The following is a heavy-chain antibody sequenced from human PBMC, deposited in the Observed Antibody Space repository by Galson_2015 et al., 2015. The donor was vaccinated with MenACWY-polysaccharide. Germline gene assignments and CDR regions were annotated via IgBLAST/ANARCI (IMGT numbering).Heavy chain of an antibody. CDR2: IKSKTDGGTT. Sequence: SLRLSCAASGFTFSNAWMSWVRQAPGKGLEWVGRIKSKTDGGTTDYAAPVKGRFTISRDDSKNTLYLQMNSLKTEDTAVYYCTGPSSPIFGVVIRGYYYYYGMDVWGQGTTVTVSS. CDR1: GFTFSNAW. CDR3: TGPSSPIFGVVIRGYYYYYGMDV. V-gene: IGHV3-15*01. D-gene: IGHD3-3*01. J-gene: IGHJ6*02.